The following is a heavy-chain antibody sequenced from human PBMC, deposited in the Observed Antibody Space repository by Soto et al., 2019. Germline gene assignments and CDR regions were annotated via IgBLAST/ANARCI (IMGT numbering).Heavy chain of an antibody. Sequence: QVQLQESGPGLVKPSGTLSLTCAVSSGSISSSNWWSWVRQPPGKGLEWIGEIYHSGSTNYNPSLKSRVTISVEKSKNQFSLKLSSVTAADTAVYYCARIFRDSYYYYYMDVWGKGTTVTVSS. V-gene: IGHV4-4*02. CDR1: SGSISSSNW. D-gene: IGHD3-9*01. CDR3: ARIFRDSYYYYYMDV. J-gene: IGHJ6*03. CDR2: IYHSGST.